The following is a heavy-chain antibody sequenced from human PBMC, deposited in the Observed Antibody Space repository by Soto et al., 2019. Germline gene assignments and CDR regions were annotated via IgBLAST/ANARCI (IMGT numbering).Heavy chain of an antibody. V-gene: IGHV4-61*01. CDR1: GGSISSSSYY. Sequence: SETLSLTCTVSGGSISSSSYYWGWIRQPPGKGLEWIGYIYYSGSTNYNPSLKSRVTISVDTSKNQFSLKLSSVTAADTAVYYCARDTSGGWFDPWGQGTLVTVSS. CDR2: IYYSGST. D-gene: IGHD3-10*01. CDR3: ARDTSGGWFDP. J-gene: IGHJ5*02.